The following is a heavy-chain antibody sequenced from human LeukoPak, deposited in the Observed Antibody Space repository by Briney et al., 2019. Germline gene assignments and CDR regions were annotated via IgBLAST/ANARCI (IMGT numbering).Heavy chain of an antibody. CDR3: ARVRPEELDY. V-gene: IGHV4-34*01. D-gene: IGHD1-14*01. CDR1: GGSFSGYY. Sequence: PSETLSLTCAVYGGSFSGYYWSWIRQPPGKGLEWIGEINHSGSTNYNPSLKSRVTISVDTSKNQFSLKLSSVTAADTAVYYCARVRPEELDYWGQGTLVTVSS. J-gene: IGHJ4*02. CDR2: INHSGST.